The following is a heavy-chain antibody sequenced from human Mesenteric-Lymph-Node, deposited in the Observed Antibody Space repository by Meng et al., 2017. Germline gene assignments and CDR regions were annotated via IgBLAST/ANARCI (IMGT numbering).Heavy chain of an antibody. D-gene: IGHD3-10*01. V-gene: IGHV3-21*04. Sequence: GESLKISCAASGFTFSSYSMNWVRQAPGKGLEWVSSISSSSSYIYYADSVKGRFTISRDNAKNSLYLQMNSLRAEDTALYYCAKGYGSLLYSERHEYYFDYWGQGTLVTVSS. J-gene: IGHJ4*02. CDR3: AKGYGSLLYSERHEYYFDY. CDR1: GFTFSSYS. CDR2: ISSSSSYI.